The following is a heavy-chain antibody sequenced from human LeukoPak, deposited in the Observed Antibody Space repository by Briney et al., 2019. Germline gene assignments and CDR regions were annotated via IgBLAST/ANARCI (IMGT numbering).Heavy chain of an antibody. CDR1: EFSVGSNY. CDR3: ARDGNFWSGYFYYYYYYMDV. J-gene: IGHJ6*03. Sequence: GGSLRLSCAASEFSVGSNYMTWVRQAPGKGLEWASLIYSGGSTYYADSVKGRFTISRDNSKNTLYLQMNSLRAEDTAVYYCARDGNFWSGYFYYYYYYMDVWGKGTTVTVSS. CDR2: IYSGGST. D-gene: IGHD3-3*01. V-gene: IGHV3-66*01.